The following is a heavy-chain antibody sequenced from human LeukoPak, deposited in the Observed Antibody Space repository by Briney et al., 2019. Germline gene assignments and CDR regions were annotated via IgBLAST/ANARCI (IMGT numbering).Heavy chain of an antibody. Sequence: PGGSLRLSCADSGFTFSTYNMIWVRQAPGRGLEWVSSISSSSTYIYYADSVKGRFTISRDNAQNSLYLRMNSLRAEDTAAYYCARVKTGCGTDCYCFDYWGQGTLVTVSS. D-gene: IGHD2-21*02. CDR2: ISSSSTYI. J-gene: IGHJ4*02. CDR1: GFTFSTYN. V-gene: IGHV3-21*01. CDR3: ARVKTGCGTDCYCFDY.